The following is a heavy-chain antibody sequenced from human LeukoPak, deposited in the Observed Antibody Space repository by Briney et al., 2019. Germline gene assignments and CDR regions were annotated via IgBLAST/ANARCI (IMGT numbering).Heavy chain of an antibody. CDR1: GFTFSSYG. J-gene: IGHJ4*02. CDR3: ATDLGSSRPNF. CDR2: TSYDGSNK. V-gene: IGHV3-33*08. Sequence: GGSLRLSCAASGFTFSSYGMHWVRQAPGKGLEWVGVTSYDGSNKYYVDSVKGRFTFSRDNAKNSLYLQMNSLRAEDTAVYYCATDLGSSRPNFWGQGILVTVSS. D-gene: IGHD6-13*01.